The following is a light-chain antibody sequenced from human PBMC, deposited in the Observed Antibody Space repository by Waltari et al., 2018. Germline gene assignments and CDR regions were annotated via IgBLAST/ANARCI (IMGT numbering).Light chain of an antibody. CDR1: SSDVGGYEY. J-gene: IGLJ3*02. CDR2: EVS. V-gene: IGLV2-8*01. CDR3: SSYAGGSTLGV. Sequence: QSALTQPPSASGSPGQSVTISCTGTSSDVGGYEYVSGYQHHPGKAPKLMIDEVSKRPSGVPDRFSGSKSGNTASLTVSGLQAEDEGDYYCSSYAGGSTLGVFGGGTKLTVL.